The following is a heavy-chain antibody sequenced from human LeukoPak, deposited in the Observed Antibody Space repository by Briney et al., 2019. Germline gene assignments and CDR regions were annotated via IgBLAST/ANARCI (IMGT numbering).Heavy chain of an antibody. CDR1: GFTFDDYA. Sequence: SLRLSCAVSGFTFDDYAMHWVRQVPGKGLEWVSGINWNSDSIGYADSVKGRFTTSRDNAKNSLYLQMNSLRAEDTAVYYCARDLLRAADYYYYMDVWGKGTTVTISS. CDR2: INWNSDSI. J-gene: IGHJ6*03. CDR3: ARDLLRAADYYYYMDV. V-gene: IGHV3-9*01.